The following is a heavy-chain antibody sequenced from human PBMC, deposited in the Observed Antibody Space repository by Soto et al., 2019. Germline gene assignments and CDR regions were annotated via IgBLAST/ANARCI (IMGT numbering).Heavy chain of an antibody. CDR1: GFTFSSYA. D-gene: IGHD6-13*01. CDR2: ISYDGSNK. V-gene: IGHV3-30-3*01. Sequence: GGSLRLSCAASGFTFSSYAMHWVRQAPGKGLEWVAVISYDGSNKYYADSVKGRFTISRDNSKNTLYLQMNSLRAEDTAVYYCASTSKMYSSGWYVRLDYWGQGTLVTVSS. CDR3: ASTSKMYSSGWYVRLDY. J-gene: IGHJ4*02.